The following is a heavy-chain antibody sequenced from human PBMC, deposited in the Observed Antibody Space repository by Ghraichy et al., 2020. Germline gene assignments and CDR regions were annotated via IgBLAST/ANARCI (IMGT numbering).Heavy chain of an antibody. CDR1: GYIFSSSG. V-gene: IGHV1-18*01. CDR3: ARQMYSGSYYGMDV. Sequence: ASVKVSCKASGYIFSSSGISWVRQAPGQGLEWMAWISIYTGNTEYAQNHQGRVTVTTDTSTSTAYMELTSLRSNDTAVYYCARQMYSGSYYGMDVWGQGTTVTVSS. CDR2: ISIYTGNT. J-gene: IGHJ6*02. D-gene: IGHD1-26*01.